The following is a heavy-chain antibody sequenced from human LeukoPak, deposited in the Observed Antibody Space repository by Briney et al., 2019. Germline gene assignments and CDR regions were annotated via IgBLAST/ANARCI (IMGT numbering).Heavy chain of an antibody. V-gene: IGHV5-51*01. J-gene: IGHJ3*02. CDR1: GFRFTRYW. D-gene: IGHD2-15*01. CDR3: AIGWQGNAFDI. CDR2: IYHGDSDT. Sequence: GGSLKISCKGSGFRFTRYWIGRVRQMPRKGLEWMGIIYHGDSDTRYSPSFQGQLTISADNSNSLAYLQWTRPKASAPAMYYCAIGWQGNAFDIWVEGTMLTVSS.